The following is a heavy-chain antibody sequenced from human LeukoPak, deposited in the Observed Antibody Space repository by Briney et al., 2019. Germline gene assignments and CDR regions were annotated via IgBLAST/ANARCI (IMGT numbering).Heavy chain of an antibody. D-gene: IGHD4-17*01. CDR2: INHSGST. CDR1: GFTFSSYW. V-gene: IGHV4-34*01. CDR3: ARSEYGYYYYMDV. Sequence: GSLRLSCAASGFTFSSYWMSWIRQPPGKGLEWIGEINHSGSTNYNPSLKSRVTISVDTSKNQFSLKLSSVTAADTAVYYCARSEYGYYYYMDVWGKGTTVTVSS. J-gene: IGHJ6*03.